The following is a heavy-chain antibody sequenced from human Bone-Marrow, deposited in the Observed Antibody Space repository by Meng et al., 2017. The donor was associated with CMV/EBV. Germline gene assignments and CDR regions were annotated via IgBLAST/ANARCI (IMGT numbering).Heavy chain of an antibody. CDR1: GYTFTSYD. J-gene: IGHJ6*02. D-gene: IGHD2-2*01. V-gene: IGHV1-8*01. Sequence: ASVKVSCKASGYTFTSYDINWVRQATGQGLEWMGWMNPNSGNTGYAQKFQGRVTMTRNTSISTAYMELSSLRSEDTAVYYCARDWAYAYLYYYYGMDVWGQGTTVTVSS. CDR3: ARDWAYAYLYYYYGMDV. CDR2: MNPNSGNT.